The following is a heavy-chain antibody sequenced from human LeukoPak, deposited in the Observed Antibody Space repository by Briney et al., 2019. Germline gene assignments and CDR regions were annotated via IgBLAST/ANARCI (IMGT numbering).Heavy chain of an antibody. V-gene: IGHV4-34*01. CDR3: ARAPYYYDSSPIY. CDR2: INHTGST. J-gene: IGHJ4*02. CDR1: GGSFSSYY. D-gene: IGHD3-22*01. Sequence: PSETLSLTCAVYGGSFSSYYWSWIRQPPGKGLEWIGEINHTGSTNYNPSLKSRVTISVDTSKNQFSLKLSSVTAADTAVYYCARAPYYYDSSPIYWGQGTLVTVSS.